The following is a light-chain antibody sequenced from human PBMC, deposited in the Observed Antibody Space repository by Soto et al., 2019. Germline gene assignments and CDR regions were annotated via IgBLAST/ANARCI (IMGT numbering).Light chain of an antibody. CDR3: QQYNNWPPYT. V-gene: IGKV3-15*01. Sequence: EIVMTQSPATLSVSPGERATLSCRASQSVSRNLAWYQQKPGQAPRLLIYGASSRATGIPARFSGSGSGTEFTLPIISLQSEDFAVYYCQQYNNWPPYTFGQGTKLEIK. CDR1: QSVSRN. CDR2: GAS. J-gene: IGKJ2*01.